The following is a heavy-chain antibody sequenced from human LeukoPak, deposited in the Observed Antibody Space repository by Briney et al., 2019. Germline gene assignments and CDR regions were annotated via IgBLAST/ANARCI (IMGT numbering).Heavy chain of an antibody. J-gene: IGHJ4*02. CDR3: ARDGIGDHFWSLFDY. CDR1: GYTFTSYY. Sequence: ASVKVSCKASGYTFTSYYMHWVRQAPGQGLEWMGIINPSGGSTSYAQKFQGRVTITRNTSISTAYMELSSLRSEDTAVYYCARDGIGDHFWSLFDYWGQGTLVTVSS. V-gene: IGHV1-46*01. D-gene: IGHD3-3*02. CDR2: INPSGGST.